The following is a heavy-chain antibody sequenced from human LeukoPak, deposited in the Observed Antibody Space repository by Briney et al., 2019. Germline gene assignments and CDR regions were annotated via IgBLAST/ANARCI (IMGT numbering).Heavy chain of an antibody. CDR1: GGSISSYY. V-gene: IGHV4-59*01. CDR3: ATSLAAAGSYYYYGMYV. J-gene: IGHJ6*02. D-gene: IGHD6-13*01. CDR2: IYYSGST. Sequence: SETLSLTCTVSGGSISSYYWSWIRQPAGKGLEWIGYIYYSGSTNYNPSLKSRVTISVDTSKNQFSLKLSSVTAADTAVYYCATSLAAAGSYYYYGMYVWGQGTTVTVSS.